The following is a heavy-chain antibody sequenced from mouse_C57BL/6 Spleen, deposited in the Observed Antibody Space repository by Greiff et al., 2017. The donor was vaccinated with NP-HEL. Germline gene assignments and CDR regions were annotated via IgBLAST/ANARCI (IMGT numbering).Heavy chain of an antibody. CDR2: ISYSGST. CDR1: GYSITSGYD. J-gene: IGHJ2*01. D-gene: IGHD1-1*01. Sequence: EVQLVESGPGMVNPSQSLSLTCTVTGYSITSGYDWHWIRHFPGNKLEWMGYISYSGSTNYNPSLKSRISITHDTSKNHFFLKLNSVTTEDTATYYCAREGSSYYFDYWGQGTTLTVSS. CDR3: AREGSSYYFDY. V-gene: IGHV3-1*01.